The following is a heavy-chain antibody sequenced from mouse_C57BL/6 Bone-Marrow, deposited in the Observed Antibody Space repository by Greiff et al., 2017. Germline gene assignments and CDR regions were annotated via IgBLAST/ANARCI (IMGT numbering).Heavy chain of an antibody. CDR1: GYTFTSYG. Sequence: VQLQQSGAELARPGASVKLSCKASGYTFTSYGISWVKQRTGQGLEWIGEIDPRSGNTYYNEKFKGKATLTADKSSSTAYMELRDLTSEDSAVYFCARGGGLYWYFDVWGTGTTVTVSA. J-gene: IGHJ1*03. CDR3: ARGGGLYWYFDV. CDR2: IDPRSGNT. V-gene: IGHV1-81*01.